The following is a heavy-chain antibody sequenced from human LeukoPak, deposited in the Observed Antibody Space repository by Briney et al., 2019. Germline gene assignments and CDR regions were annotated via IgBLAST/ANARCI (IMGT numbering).Heavy chain of an antibody. J-gene: IGHJ4*02. CDR1: GFTFSSHG. Sequence: GGSLRLSCAASGFTFSSHGMSWVRQAPAKGLDWVSTISGSGDNTYYADSVKGRFTISRDNSNNTLYLQMNSLRAEDTAVYYCARVTYGSGTYGAFDYWGQGTLVTVSS. V-gene: IGHV3-23*01. D-gene: IGHD3-10*01. CDR2: ISGSGDNT. CDR3: ARVTYGSGTYGAFDY.